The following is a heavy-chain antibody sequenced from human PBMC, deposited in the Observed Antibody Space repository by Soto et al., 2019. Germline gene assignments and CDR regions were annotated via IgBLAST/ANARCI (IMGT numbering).Heavy chain of an antibody. Sequence: PSETLSLTCTVSGGSISSYYWSWIRQPPGTGLEWIGYIYYSGSTNYNPSLKRRVTISVDTSKNQFSLKLSSVTAADTAVYYCARDQGITMVRGVIIREDYYYGMDVWGQGTTVTVSS. D-gene: IGHD3-10*01. CDR3: ARDQGITMVRGVIIREDYYYGMDV. CDR2: IYYSGST. CDR1: GGSISSYY. V-gene: IGHV4-59*01. J-gene: IGHJ6*02.